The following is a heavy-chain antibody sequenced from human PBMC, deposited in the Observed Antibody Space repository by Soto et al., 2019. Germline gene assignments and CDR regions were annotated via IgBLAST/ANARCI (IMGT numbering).Heavy chain of an antibody. J-gene: IGHJ3*02. CDR2: IYYSGST. Sequence: TSETLSLTCTVSGCSISSSSYYCGWIRQPPGKGLEWIGSIYYSGSTYYNPSLKSRVTISVDTSKNQFSLKLSSVTAADTAVYYCARGYDSSGYYWPSSFDIWGQGTMVS. CDR3: ARGYDSSGYYWPSSFDI. CDR1: GCSISSSSYY. D-gene: IGHD3-22*01. V-gene: IGHV4-39*01.